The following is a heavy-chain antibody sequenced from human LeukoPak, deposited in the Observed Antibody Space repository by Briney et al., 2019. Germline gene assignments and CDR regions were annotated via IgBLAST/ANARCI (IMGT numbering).Heavy chain of an antibody. D-gene: IGHD3-22*01. CDR1: GGSISSGDYY. CDR3: ARGGRYTPYYYDSSGYDY. V-gene: IGHV4-61*08. J-gene: IGHJ4*02. CDR2: IYYSGST. Sequence: PSETLSLTCTVSGGSISSGDYYWSWIRQPPGKGLEWIGYIYYSGSTNYNPSLKSRVTISVDTSKNQFSLKLSSVTAADTAVYYCARGGRYTPYYYDSSGYDYWGQGTLVTVSS.